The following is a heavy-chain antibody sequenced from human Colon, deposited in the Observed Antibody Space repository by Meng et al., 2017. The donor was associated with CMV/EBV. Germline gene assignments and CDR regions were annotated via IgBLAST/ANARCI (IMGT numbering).Heavy chain of an antibody. CDR2: ISDDGGTT. CDR1: GFRFSDYY. J-gene: IGHJ4*02. V-gene: IGHV3-11*01. D-gene: IGHD2-8*01. CDR3: ARDLNGFDY. Sequence: LRLSCAASGFRFSDYYMGWSRQAPGKGLEWVSYISDDGGTTYYADSVKGRFTISRDNAKNSLYLQMNSLRAEDTAVYYCARDLNGFDYWGQGTLVTVSS.